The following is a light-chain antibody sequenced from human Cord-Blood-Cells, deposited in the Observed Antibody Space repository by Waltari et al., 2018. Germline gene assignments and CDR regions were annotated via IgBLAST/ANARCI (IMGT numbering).Light chain of an antibody. J-gene: IGLJ3*02. CDR2: EGS. CDR1: SSDVGSYNL. CDR3: CSYAGSSTWV. Sequence: QSALTQPASVSGSPGQSITISCTGTSSDVGSYNLVSWYQQHPGKAPKLRIYEGSKRPSGVSNCLSGSKSGNTASLTTSALQPEDGADYYCCSYAGSSTWVFGGGTKLTVL. V-gene: IGLV2-23*01.